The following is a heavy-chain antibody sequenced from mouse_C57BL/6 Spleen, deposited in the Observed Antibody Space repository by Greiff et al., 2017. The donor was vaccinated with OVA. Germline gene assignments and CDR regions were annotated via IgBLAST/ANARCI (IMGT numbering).Heavy chain of an antibody. Sequence: VQLQQPGTELVKPGASVKLSCKASGYTFTSYWMHWVKQRPGQGLEWIGNINPSDGGTNYNEKIKSKATLTVDKSSSTAYMQLSSLTSEDSAVYYCARHPLYQYYFDYWGQGTTLTVSS. J-gene: IGHJ2*01. V-gene: IGHV1-53*01. CDR3: ARHPLYQYYFDY. CDR1: GYTFTSYW. CDR2: INPSDGGT. D-gene: IGHD2-1*01.